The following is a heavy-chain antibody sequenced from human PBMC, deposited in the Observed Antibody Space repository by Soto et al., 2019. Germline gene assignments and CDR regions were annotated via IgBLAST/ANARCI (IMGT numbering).Heavy chain of an antibody. Sequence: QVQLVQSGAEVKKPGSSVKVSCKASGGTFSSYAISWVRQAPGQGLEWMGGIIPIFGTANYAQKFQGRVTITADETTSKGYRELSSPRSGDTAVYYCAGRISAYYYGMDRWGQRTNVTGSS. J-gene: IGHJ6*02. V-gene: IGHV1-69*12. D-gene: IGHD2-15*01. CDR2: IIPIFGTA. CDR1: GGTFSSYA. CDR3: AGRISAYYYGMDR.